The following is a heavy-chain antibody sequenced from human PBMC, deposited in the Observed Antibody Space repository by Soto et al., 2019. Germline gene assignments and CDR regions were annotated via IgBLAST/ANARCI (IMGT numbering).Heavy chain of an antibody. V-gene: IGHV3-21*01. CDR2: ISSSSSYI. CDR3: ARALKISRMRPFDP. J-gene: IGHJ5*02. Sequence: EVQLVESRGGLVKPGGSLRLSCAASGFTFSSYSMNWVRQAPGKGLEWVSSISSSSSYIYYADSVKGRFTISRDNAKNSLYLQMNSLRAEDTAVYYCARALKISRMRPFDPWGQGTLVTVSS. CDR1: GFTFSSYS.